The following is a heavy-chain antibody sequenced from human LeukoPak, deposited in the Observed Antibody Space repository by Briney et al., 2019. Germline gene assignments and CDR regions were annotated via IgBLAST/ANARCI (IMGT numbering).Heavy chain of an antibody. Sequence: PGRSLRLSCAASTFTVSDYFIHWVRQAPGKGLEWVAVIASDGSHTFYVESVKGRFTISRDNSNNTLYLQMNSLRAEDTAVYFCARERQDTIVHSGAFDIWGQGTMVTVSS. CDR2: IASDGSHT. CDR1: TFTVSDYF. D-gene: IGHD3-10*01. J-gene: IGHJ3*02. CDR3: ARERQDTIVHSGAFDI. V-gene: IGHV3-30-3*01.